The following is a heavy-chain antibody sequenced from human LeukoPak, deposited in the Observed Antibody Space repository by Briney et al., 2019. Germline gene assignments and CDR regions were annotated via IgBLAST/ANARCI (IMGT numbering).Heavy chain of an antibody. V-gene: IGHV3-7*01. Sequence: GGSLRLSCAASGFTFSSYWMSWVRQAPGKGLEWVANIKQDGSEKYYVDSVKGRFTISRDNAKNSLYLQMNSLRAEDTAVYYCGNLTVKGGFEILGQRAMGNVSS. CDR1: GFTFSSYW. CDR2: IKQDGSEK. CDR3: GNLTVKGGFEI. D-gene: IGHD1-14*01. J-gene: IGHJ3*02.